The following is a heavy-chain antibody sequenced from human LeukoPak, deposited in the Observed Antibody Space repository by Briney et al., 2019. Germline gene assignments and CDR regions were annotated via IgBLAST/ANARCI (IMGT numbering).Heavy chain of an antibody. CDR2: INHSGST. CDR3: ARARYGEPEDY. CDR1: GGSFSGYS. D-gene: IGHD4-17*01. Sequence: PSETLSLTCAVYGGSFSGYSWSWIRQPPGKGLEWIGEINHSGSTNYNPSLKSRVTISVDTSKNQFSLKLGSVTAADTAVYYCARARYGEPEDYWGQGTLVTVSS. J-gene: IGHJ4*02. V-gene: IGHV4-34*01.